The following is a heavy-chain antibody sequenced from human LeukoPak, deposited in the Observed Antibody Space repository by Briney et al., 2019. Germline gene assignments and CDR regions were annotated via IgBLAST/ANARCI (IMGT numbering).Heavy chain of an antibody. CDR1: GYTFTGYY. J-gene: IGHJ3*02. Sequence: ASVKVSCKASGYTFTGYYIYWVRQAPGQGLEWMAWLNPNSGDTKYSQKFQDRVTVTRDTSISTAYMELSRLRSDDTAVFYCARNSGIRGDDAFDIWGQGTMVTVSS. D-gene: IGHD1-26*01. V-gene: IGHV1-2*02. CDR3: ARNSGIRGDDAFDI. CDR2: LNPNSGDT.